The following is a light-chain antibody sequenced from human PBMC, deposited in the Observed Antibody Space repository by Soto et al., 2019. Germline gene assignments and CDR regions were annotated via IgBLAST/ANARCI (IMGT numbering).Light chain of an antibody. CDR1: QTVSRN. V-gene: IGKV3-11*01. CDR2: DTS. CDR3: QQRSNWL. Sequence: EVVMTQSPATLSVSPGARATLSCRASQTVSRNLAWYQQRPGQAPRLLIYDTSNRATGIPARFSCSGSETDLTLTISSLEPEDFVFYYCQQRSNWLFGPGTKVDIK. J-gene: IGKJ3*01.